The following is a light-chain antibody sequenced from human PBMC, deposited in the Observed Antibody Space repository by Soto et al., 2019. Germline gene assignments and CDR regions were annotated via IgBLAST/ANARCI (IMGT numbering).Light chain of an antibody. J-gene: IGKJ1*01. Sequence: DIVMTQSPDSLAVSLGERATINCKSSQSVLSSSNNEEYLAWYQQKPGQPPKLLIYWASYRESGVPDRFSGSGSGTDFTLTISRLQAEDVAVYYCQQYYSLPLAFGQGTKVEIK. CDR1: QSVLSSSNNEEY. CDR3: QQYYSLPLA. V-gene: IGKV4-1*01. CDR2: WAS.